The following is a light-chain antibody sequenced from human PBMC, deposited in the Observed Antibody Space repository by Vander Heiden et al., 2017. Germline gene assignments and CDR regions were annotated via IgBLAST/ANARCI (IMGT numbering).Light chain of an antibody. CDR3: QQYDTSRLT. CDR2: GAS. J-gene: IGKJ3*01. V-gene: IGKV3-20*01. Sequence: EIVLTQSPGTLSLSLGESATLSCRASPSVSSDYLAWYQQQPGQAPRLLIYGASTRATGIPDRFSGSGSTTDFTLTISRLEPEDFAVYFCQQYDTSRLTFGPGTKVDL. CDR1: PSVSSDY.